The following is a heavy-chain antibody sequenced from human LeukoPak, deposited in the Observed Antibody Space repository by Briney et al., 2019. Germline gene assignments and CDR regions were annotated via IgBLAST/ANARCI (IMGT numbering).Heavy chain of an antibody. Sequence: ASVKVSCNASGYTFTGYYMHWVRQAPGQGLEWMGWINPNSCGTNYAQKYHGRVTMTRVTSIRTDYMELSRLRSDDTAVDYSAGCLGPHTKPSSSWYGPPYYYYYGMDVWGQGTTVTVSS. J-gene: IGHJ6*01. CDR2: INPNSCGT. CDR3: AGCLGPHTKPSSSWYGPPYYYYYGMDV. D-gene: IGHD6-13*01. V-gene: IGHV1-2*02. CDR1: GYTFTGYY.